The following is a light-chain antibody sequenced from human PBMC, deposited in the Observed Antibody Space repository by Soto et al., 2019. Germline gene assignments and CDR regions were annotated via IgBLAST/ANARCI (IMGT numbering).Light chain of an antibody. J-gene: IGLJ2*01. Sequence: QSVLTQPPSASGTPGQRVTISCSGSSSNIGSNSVNWYQQVPGTSSKLLIYSTNQRPSGVPDRFSGSKSDTSASLAISGLQSEDEADYYCAAWDDSLNGEVVFGGGTKLTVL. CDR1: SSNIGSNS. CDR3: AAWDDSLNGEVV. CDR2: STN. V-gene: IGLV1-44*01.